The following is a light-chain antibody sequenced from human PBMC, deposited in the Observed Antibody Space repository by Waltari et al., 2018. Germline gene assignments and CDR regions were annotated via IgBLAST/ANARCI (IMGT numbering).Light chain of an antibody. J-gene: IGLJ2*01. CDR2: EVN. Sequence: QSALTQPASVSGSPGQSISNSCTGTRNDVGGYNSVSWYQQHPGKAPKLMIYEVNNRPSGVSNRFAGSKSGNTASLTISGLQAEDEADYYCSSYTSSTTRVFGGGTKLTVL. CDR1: RNDVGGYNS. CDR3: SSYTSSTTRV. V-gene: IGLV2-14*01.